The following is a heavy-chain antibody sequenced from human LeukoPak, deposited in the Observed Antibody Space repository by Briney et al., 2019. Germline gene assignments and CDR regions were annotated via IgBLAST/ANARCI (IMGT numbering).Heavy chain of an antibody. D-gene: IGHD6-19*01. CDR2: ISWNSGSI. V-gene: IGHV3-9*01. CDR1: GFTFSSYA. J-gene: IGHJ4*02. CDR3: AKAFYSSGWYVDY. Sequence: TGGSLRLSCAASGFTFSSYAMSWVRQAPGKGLEWVSGISWNSGSIGYADSVKGRFTISRDNAKNSLYLQMNSLRAEDTALYYCAKAFYSSGWYVDYWGQGTLVTVSS.